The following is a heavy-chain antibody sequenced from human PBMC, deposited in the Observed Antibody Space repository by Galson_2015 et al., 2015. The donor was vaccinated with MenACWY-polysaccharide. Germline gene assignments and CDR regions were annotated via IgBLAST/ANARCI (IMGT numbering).Heavy chain of an antibody. CDR3: ARGTAAAVNWFDP. CDR2: IIPILGIA. D-gene: IGHD6-13*01. CDR1: GGTFSSYT. Sequence: SVKVSCKASGGTFSSYTISWVRQAPGQGLEWMGRIIPILGIANYAQKFQGRVTITADKSTSTAYMELSSLRSEDTAVYYCARGTAAAVNWFDPWGQGTLVPVSS. J-gene: IGHJ5*02. V-gene: IGHV1-69*02.